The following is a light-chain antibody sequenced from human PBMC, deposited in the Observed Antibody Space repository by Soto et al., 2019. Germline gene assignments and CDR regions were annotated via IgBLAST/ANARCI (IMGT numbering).Light chain of an antibody. CDR1: SSNIGRNY. CDR2: END. V-gene: IGLV1-51*02. J-gene: IGLJ3*02. CDR3: GAWDRGLNAGV. Sequence: QSVLTQPPSVSAAPGEKVTISCSGTSSNIGRNYVSWYQQLPGSAPKLLIYENDRRPSGIPDRFSGSKSGTAATLDITGLQTGDEADYYCGAWDRGLNAGVFGGGTKLTVL.